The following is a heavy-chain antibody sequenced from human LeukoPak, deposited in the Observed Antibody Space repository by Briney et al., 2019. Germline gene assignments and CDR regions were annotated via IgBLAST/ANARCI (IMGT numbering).Heavy chain of an antibody. V-gene: IGHV3-33*01. D-gene: IGHD3/OR15-3a*01. CDR1: GFTFSSYG. CDR3: ARGYDFWGNNWFDP. Sequence: GGSLRLSCAASGFTFSSYGMHWVRQAPGKGLEWVAVIWYDGSNKYYADSVKGRFTISRDNSKNTLYLQMNSLRAEDTAVYYCARGYDFWGNNWFDPWGQGTLVTVSS. J-gene: IGHJ5*02. CDR2: IWYDGSNK.